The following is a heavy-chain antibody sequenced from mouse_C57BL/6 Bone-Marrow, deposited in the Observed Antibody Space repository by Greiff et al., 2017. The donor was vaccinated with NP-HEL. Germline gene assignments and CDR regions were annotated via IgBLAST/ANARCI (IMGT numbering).Heavy chain of an antibody. CDR1: GYTFTSYW. J-gene: IGHJ2*01. CDR3: ARSGGKSLYYDY. CDR2: IYPGRGST. V-gene: IGHV1-55*01. D-gene: IGHD2-1*01. Sequence: QVQLQQPGAELVKPGASVKMSCKASGYTFTSYWITWVKQRPVQGLEWIGDIYPGRGSTNYNEKFKSKATLTVDTSSSTAYMQRSSLTSEDSAVYYWARSGGKSLYYDYWGQGTTLTVSS.